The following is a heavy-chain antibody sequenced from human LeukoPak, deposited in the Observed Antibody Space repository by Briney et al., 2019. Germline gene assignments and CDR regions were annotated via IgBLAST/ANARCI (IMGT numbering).Heavy chain of an antibody. D-gene: IGHD2-21*02. V-gene: IGHV1-46*01. J-gene: IGHJ4*02. CDR1: GYIFTNYY. CDR2: INPTGGST. CDR3: ARDHYHKIHSVMVTAPDY. Sequence: GASVKVSCKASGYIFTNYYMHWVRQAPGEGLEWMGIINPTGGSTSYAQKFQGRVTMTRDRSTSKVYMELRRLRSEDTAVYYCARDHYHKIHSVMVTAPDYWGQGTLVIVSS.